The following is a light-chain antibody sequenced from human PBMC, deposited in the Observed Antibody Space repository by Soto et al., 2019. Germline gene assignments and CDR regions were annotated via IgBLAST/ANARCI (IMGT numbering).Light chain of an antibody. Sequence: QSALTQPASVSGSPGRSITISCTGTSSDVDVYNYVSWYQQHPGKAPKLMIYDVTNRPSGISNRFSGSKSGNTASLTISGLQAEDEADYYCSSYTSSSTYVFGTGTKVTVL. J-gene: IGLJ1*01. CDR3: SSYTSSSTYV. CDR1: SSDVDVYNY. CDR2: DVT. V-gene: IGLV2-14*01.